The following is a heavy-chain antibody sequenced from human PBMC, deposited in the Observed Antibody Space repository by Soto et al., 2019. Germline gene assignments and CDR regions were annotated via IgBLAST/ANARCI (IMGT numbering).Heavy chain of an antibody. Sequence: PGGSLRLSCAASGFTFSSYAMSWVRQAPGKGLEWVSAISGSGGSTYYADSVKGRFTISRDNSKNTLYLQMNSLRAEDTAVYYCAKDPSYYDSSGPRGYFDYWGQGTQVTVSS. J-gene: IGHJ4*02. V-gene: IGHV3-23*01. D-gene: IGHD3-22*01. CDR2: ISGSGGST. CDR3: AKDPSYYDSSGPRGYFDY. CDR1: GFTFSSYA.